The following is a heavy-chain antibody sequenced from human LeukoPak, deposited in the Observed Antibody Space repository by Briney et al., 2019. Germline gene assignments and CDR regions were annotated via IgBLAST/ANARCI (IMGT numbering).Heavy chain of an antibody. Sequence: SETLSLTCAVYGGSFSGYYWGWIRQPPGKGLEWIGSIYYSGSTYYNPSLKSRVTISVDTSKNQFSLKLSSVTAADTAVYYCAGQVVVVAAKINWFDPWGQGTLVTVSS. V-gene: IGHV4-39*01. J-gene: IGHJ5*02. CDR3: AGQVVVVAAKINWFDP. CDR1: GGSFSGYY. CDR2: IYYSGST. D-gene: IGHD2-15*01.